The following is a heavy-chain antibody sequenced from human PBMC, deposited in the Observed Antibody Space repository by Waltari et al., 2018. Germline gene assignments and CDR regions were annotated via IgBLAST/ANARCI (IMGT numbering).Heavy chain of an antibody. CDR1: GSTLTELS. J-gene: IGHJ3*02. CDR3: ATDRSSSSYDAFDI. V-gene: IGHV1-24*01. CDR2: FDPEDGET. D-gene: IGHD2-2*01. Sequence: QVQLVQSGAEVKKPGASVKVSCKVSGSTLTELSIHWVRQAPGKGIEWMGGFDPEDGETIYAQKFQGRVTMTEDTSTDTAYMELSSLRSEDTAVYYCATDRSSSSYDAFDIWGQGTMVTVSS.